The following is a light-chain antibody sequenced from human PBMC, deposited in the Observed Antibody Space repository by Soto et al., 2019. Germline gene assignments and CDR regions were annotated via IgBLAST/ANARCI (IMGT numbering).Light chain of an antibody. CDR3: QVWDPGLDHRGV. V-gene: IGLV3-21*02. CDR2: DDS. Sequence: SSELAQAPSVSVAPGQTARITCGGDNIGSKSVHWYQQKPGQAPVLVIYDDSGRPSGIPERFSGSNSGTTATLTISRVEAGDEADYYWQVWDPGLDHRGVFGGGTKLTVL. CDR1: NIGSKS. J-gene: IGLJ3*02.